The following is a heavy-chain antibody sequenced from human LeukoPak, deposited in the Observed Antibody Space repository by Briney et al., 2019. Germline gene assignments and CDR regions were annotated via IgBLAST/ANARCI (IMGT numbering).Heavy chain of an antibody. D-gene: IGHD3-22*01. CDR3: ARDYYDSSGYYLFEVRDYYYYGMDV. V-gene: IGHV3-30*04. J-gene: IGHJ6*02. CDR1: GFTFSSYA. CDR2: ISYDGSNK. Sequence: GGSLRLSCAASGFTFSSYAMHWVRQAPGKGLEWVAVISYDGSNKYYADSVKGRFTISRDNSKNTLYLQMNSLRAEDTAVYYCARDYYDSSGYYLFEVRDYYYYGMDVWGQGTTVTVSS.